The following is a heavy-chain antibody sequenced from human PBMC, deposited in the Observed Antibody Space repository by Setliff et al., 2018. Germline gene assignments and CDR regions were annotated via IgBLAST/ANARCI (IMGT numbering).Heavy chain of an antibody. CDR3: ARRGNYLHDSFDI. CDR2: INEDGSEK. D-gene: IGHD1-26*01. CDR1: GFSFSTYW. Sequence: PGGSLRLSCAASGFSFSTYWMTWVRQAPGRGLEWVANINEDGSEKHYADSVKGRFTVSRDNAKNSLLLQLSSLRAEDTAVYFCARRGNYLHDSFDIWGQGTLVTVSS. J-gene: IGHJ3*02. V-gene: IGHV3-7*01.